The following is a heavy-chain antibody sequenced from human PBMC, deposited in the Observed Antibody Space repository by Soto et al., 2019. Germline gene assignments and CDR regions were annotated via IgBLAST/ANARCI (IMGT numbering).Heavy chain of an antibody. J-gene: IGHJ6*02. Sequence: QAQLVQSGAEMRKRGASVKIACKASGYSFSRYIIHWVRQAPGHSLAWMGWINAGNGESKYLQPLQSRLTITRDTSANTSYMELSRLRSDDTAVYYCANDLVTGFLADYKTYYSVDVWGQGTTVTV. CDR2: INAGNGES. CDR1: GYSFSRYI. D-gene: IGHD4-4*01. CDR3: ANDLVTGFLADYKTYYSVDV. V-gene: IGHV1-3*01.